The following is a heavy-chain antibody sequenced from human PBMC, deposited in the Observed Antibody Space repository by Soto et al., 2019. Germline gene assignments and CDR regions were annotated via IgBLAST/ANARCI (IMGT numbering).Heavy chain of an antibody. CDR1: GFTVSSNY. CDR2: IYSGGSA. J-gene: IGHJ4*02. D-gene: IGHD6-19*01. V-gene: IGHV3-66*01. Sequence: GGSLRLSCAASGFTVSSNYMSWVRQAPGKGLEWVSVIYSGGSAYYADSVKGRFTISRDNSKNTLYLRMTSLRTEDTGVYYCVKVIYDSGWYGFYFDYWGRGALVTVSS. CDR3: VKVIYDSGWYGFYFDY.